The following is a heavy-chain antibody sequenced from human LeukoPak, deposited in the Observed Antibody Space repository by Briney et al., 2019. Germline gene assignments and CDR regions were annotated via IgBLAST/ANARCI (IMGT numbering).Heavy chain of an antibody. J-gene: IGHJ4*02. CDR3: ERQFGYSYGGDY. CDR1: GGSISSSSYY. Sequence: PSETLSLTCTVSGGSISSSSYYWGWIRQPPGKGLEWIGSIYYSGSTYYNPSLKSRVTISVDTSKNQFSLKLSSVTAADTAVYYCERQFGYSYGGDYWGQGTLVTVSS. D-gene: IGHD5-18*01. V-gene: IGHV4-39*01. CDR2: IYYSGST.